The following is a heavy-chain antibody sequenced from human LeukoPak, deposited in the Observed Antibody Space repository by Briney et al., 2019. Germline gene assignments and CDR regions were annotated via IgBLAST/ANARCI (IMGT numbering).Heavy chain of an antibody. CDR3: ASIAAAGTEEFDY. V-gene: IGHV3-7*01. CDR2: IKQDGSEK. CDR1: GLTFSSYW. D-gene: IGHD6-13*01. J-gene: IGHJ4*02. Sequence: GGSLRLSCAASGLTFSSYWMSWVRQAPGKGLEWVANIKQDGSEKYYVDSVKGRFTISKDNAKNSLYLQMNNLRAEDTAVYYCASIAAAGTEEFDYWGQGTLVTVSS.